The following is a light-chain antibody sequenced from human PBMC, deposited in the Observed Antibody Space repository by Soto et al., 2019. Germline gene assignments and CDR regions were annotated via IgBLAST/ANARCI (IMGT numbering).Light chain of an antibody. V-gene: IGKV3-20*01. CDR3: QQFGSSPRT. Sequence: VLTQSPGTLSLSPGERATLSCRASQSVSSTYLAWYQQKPGQAPRLLIYGASSRATGIPDRFSGSGSGADFTLTISRLEPEDFAVYYCQQFGSSPRTFGQGTKVEI. CDR1: QSVSSTY. CDR2: GAS. J-gene: IGKJ1*01.